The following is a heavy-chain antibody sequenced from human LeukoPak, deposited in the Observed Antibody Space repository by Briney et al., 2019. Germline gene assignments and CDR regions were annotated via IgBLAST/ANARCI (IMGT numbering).Heavy chain of an antibody. J-gene: IGHJ4*02. CDR1: GFTFSDYY. Sequence: GGSLRLSCAASGFTFSDYYMSWIRQAPGKGLEWVSYISSSGSTIYYADSVKGRFTISRDNAKNSLYLQMNSLRAEDTAVYYCASVYCSGGSCYLDYWGQGTLVTVSS. V-gene: IGHV3-11*01. CDR2: ISSSGSTI. D-gene: IGHD2-15*01. CDR3: ASVYCSGGSCYLDY.